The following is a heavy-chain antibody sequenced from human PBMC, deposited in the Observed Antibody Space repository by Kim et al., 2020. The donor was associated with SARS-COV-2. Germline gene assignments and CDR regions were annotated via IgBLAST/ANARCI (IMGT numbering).Heavy chain of an antibody. CDR3: AKQAGDDILTGYEYYYYYMDV. CDR2: ISGSGGST. V-gene: IGHV3-23*01. D-gene: IGHD3-9*01. CDR1: GFTFSSYA. Sequence: GGSLRLSCAASGFTFSSYAMSWVRQAPGKGLEWVSAISGSGGSTYYADSVKGRFTISRDNSKNTLYLQMNSLRAEDTAVYYCAKQAGDDILTGYEYYYYYMDVWGKGTTVTVSS. J-gene: IGHJ6*03.